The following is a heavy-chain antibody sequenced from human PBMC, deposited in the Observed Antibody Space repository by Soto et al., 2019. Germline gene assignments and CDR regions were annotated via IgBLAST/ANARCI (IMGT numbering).Heavy chain of an antibody. CDR3: ARDLALASNY. CDR1: GFTFSSYA. D-gene: IGHD6-19*01. CDR2: ISSTSAYT. J-gene: IGHJ4*02. Sequence: PGGSLRLSCGASGFTFSSYAMNWVRQTQEKGLEWVSSISSTSAYTHYSDSVKGRFTISRDNANNSLFLQMNSLRAEDTATYYCARDLALASNYWGQGVLVTVSS. V-gene: IGHV3-21*01.